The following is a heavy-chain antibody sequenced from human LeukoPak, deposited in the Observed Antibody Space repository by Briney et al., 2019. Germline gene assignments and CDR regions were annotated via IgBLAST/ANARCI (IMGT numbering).Heavy chain of an antibody. J-gene: IGHJ3*02. CDR3: ARDQGKIVGAYTI. V-gene: IGHV4-30-4*08. D-gene: IGHD1-26*01. Sequence: SQTLSLTCTVSGGSISSGDYYWSWIRQPPGKGLEWIGYIYYSGSTYYNPSLKSRVTISVGTSKNQFSLKLSSVTAADTAVYYCARDQGKIVGAYTIWGQGTMVTVSS. CDR1: GGSISSGDYY. CDR2: IYYSGST.